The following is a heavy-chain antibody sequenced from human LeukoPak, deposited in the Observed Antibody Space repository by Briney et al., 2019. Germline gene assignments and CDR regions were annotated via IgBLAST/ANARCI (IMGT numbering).Heavy chain of an antibody. J-gene: IGHJ6*02. CDR2: ISAYNGNT. Sequence: ASVKVSCKASGGTFSSYAISWVRQAPGQGLEWMGWISAYNGNTNYAQKFQGRVTMTTDTSTSTAYMELRSLRSDDTAVYFCARDAGSYNYYYYGMDVWGQGTTVTVSS. D-gene: IGHD1-26*01. V-gene: IGHV1-18*01. CDR1: GGTFSSYA. CDR3: ARDAGSYNYYYYGMDV.